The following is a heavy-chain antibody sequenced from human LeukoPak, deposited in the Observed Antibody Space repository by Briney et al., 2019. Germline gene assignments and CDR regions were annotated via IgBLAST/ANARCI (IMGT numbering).Heavy chain of an antibody. D-gene: IGHD5-24*01. J-gene: IGHJ4*02. CDR3: AREMATTRTDFDY. CDR2: IIPIFGIA. V-gene: IGHV1-69*04. Sequence: SVKVSCKASGGTFSSYAISWVRQAPGQGLEWMGRIIPIFGIANYAQKFQGRVTITADKSTSTAYMELSSLRSEDTAVYYCAREMATTRTDFDYRGQGTLVTVSS. CDR1: GGTFSSYA.